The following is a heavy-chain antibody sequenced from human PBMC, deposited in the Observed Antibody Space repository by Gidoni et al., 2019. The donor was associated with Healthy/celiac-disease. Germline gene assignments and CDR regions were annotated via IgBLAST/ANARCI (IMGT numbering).Heavy chain of an antibody. D-gene: IGHD3-3*01. Sequence: EVQLVESGGGLVKPGGSLRLSCAASGFTFSNAWMSWVRQAPGKGLEWVGRIKSKTDGGTTDYAAPVKGRFTISRDDSKNTLYLQMNSLKTEDTAVYYCTTDHPYYDFWSGYYTYYFDYWGQGTLATVSS. J-gene: IGHJ4*02. CDR2: IKSKTDGGTT. CDR1: GFTFSNAW. CDR3: TTDHPYYDFWSGYYTYYFDY. V-gene: IGHV3-15*01.